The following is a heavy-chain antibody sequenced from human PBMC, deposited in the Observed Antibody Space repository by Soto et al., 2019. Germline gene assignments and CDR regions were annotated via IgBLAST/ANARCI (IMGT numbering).Heavy chain of an antibody. CDR2: INHSGST. CDR1: GGSFSGYY. V-gene: IGHV4-34*01. D-gene: IGHD6-13*01. Sequence: PSETLSLTCAVYGGSFSGYYWSWIRQPPGKGLEWIGEINHSGSTNYNPSLKSRVTISVDTSKNQFSLKLSSVTAADTAVYYCARGRMYSSRWYHRGWFDPWGQGTLVTVS. CDR3: ARGRMYSSRWYHRGWFDP. J-gene: IGHJ5*02.